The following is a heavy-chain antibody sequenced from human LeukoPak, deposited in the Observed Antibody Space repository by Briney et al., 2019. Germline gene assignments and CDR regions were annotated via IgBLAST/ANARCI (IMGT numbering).Heavy chain of an antibody. J-gene: IGHJ3*02. CDR3: VPSHGYGLVDI. CDR2: SFYSGGT. V-gene: IGHV4-39*07. Sequence: SETLTLTCTVSGGSLNTPDYWGWRRQTPGEGLEGIGNSFYSGGTNYSPSLTSRVTISLDTSRHQLSPRLHRVTPADSPVYYCVPSHGYGLVDIWGQGTMVTVSS. CDR1: GGSLNTPDY. D-gene: IGHD5-18*01.